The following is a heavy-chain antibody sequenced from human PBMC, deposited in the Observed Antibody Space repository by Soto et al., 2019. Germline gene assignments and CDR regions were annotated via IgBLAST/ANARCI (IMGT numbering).Heavy chain of an antibody. CDR1: GGTITRGDHF. V-gene: IGHV4-30-4*01. D-gene: IGHD5-18*01. J-gene: IGHJ6*02. Sequence: QLQLQESGPGLVKPSETLSLTCSVSGGTITRGDHFWSWVRQSPGKGLEWLGYIYYSGSTYYNPSLKGRVMMTIDTSKHQFSLNLSSVPAADTAVFYCGRGQTAIDVWGQGTTVTVSS. CDR3: GRGQTAIDV. CDR2: IYYSGST.